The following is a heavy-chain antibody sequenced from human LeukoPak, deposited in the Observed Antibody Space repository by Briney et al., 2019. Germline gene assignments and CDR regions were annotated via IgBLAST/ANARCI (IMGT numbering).Heavy chain of an antibody. Sequence: ASVKVSCKASGYTFTSYGISWVRQAPGQGLEWMGWISAYNGNTNYAQKLQGRVTMTTDTSTSTAYMELRSLRSDDTVVYYCARDRPSIAALGIDYWGQGTLVTVSS. CDR2: ISAYNGNT. V-gene: IGHV1-18*01. J-gene: IGHJ4*02. CDR3: ARDRPSIAALGIDY. CDR1: GYTFTSYG. D-gene: IGHD6-6*01.